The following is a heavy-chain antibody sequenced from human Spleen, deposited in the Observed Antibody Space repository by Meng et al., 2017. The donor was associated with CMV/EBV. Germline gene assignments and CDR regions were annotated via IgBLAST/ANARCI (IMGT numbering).Heavy chain of an antibody. Sequence: ASVKVSCQASGYTFTDYYVNWVRQAPGQGLEWMGSINPKNGGTHYAQKFQGRVTMTRDTSIITAYMELSSLGSDDTAVYYCARAHYDILAGYSDYFDYWGQGTLVTVSS. D-gene: IGHD3-9*01. V-gene: IGHV1-2*02. CDR3: ARAHYDILAGYSDYFDY. CDR2: INPKNGGT. J-gene: IGHJ4*02. CDR1: GYTFTDYY.